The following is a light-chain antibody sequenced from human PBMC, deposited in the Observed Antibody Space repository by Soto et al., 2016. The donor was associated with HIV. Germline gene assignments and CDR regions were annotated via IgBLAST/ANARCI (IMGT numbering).Light chain of an antibody. Sequence: AIQMTQSPSSLSASVGDRVTITCRASQGIKNELGWYQQKPGKAPKLLIYSAPSLGSGVPSRFSGSGSGTDFTLTISSLQPEDSASYFCLQDYTYPYTFGQGTKLEIK. CDR3: LQDYTYPYT. V-gene: IGKV1-6*01. CDR1: QGIKNE. CDR2: SAP. J-gene: IGKJ2*01.